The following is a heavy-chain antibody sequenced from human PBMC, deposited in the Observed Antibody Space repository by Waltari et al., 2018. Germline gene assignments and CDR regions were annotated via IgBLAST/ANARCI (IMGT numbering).Heavy chain of an antibody. D-gene: IGHD5-12*01. CDR3: ARGKGGYSSWVGYYFDY. V-gene: IGHV4-39*07. CDR2: IYYSGGT. Sequence: QLQLQESGPGLVKPSETLSLTCTVSGGSISSSSYYWGWIRQPPGKGLEWIGSIYYSGGTYYNPSVKSRVTISVDTSKNQFSLKLSSVTAADTAVYYCARGKGGYSSWVGYYFDYWGQGTLVTVSS. CDR1: GGSISSSSYY. J-gene: IGHJ4*02.